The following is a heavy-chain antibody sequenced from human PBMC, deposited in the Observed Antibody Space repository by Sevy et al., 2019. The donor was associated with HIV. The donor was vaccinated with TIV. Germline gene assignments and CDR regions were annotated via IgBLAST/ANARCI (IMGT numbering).Heavy chain of an antibody. CDR3: ARSNPYYDFWSGYMTSGYFDF. CDR1: GDSISSSSYY. Sequence: SETLSLTCIVSGDSISSSSYYWGWIRQPPGKGLEWIASISYSGNTYYNPSLKSRTTMSIDTSINQFFLTLNSVTAPHAAVYYCARSNPYYDFWSGYMTSGYFDFWGPGTLVTVSS. D-gene: IGHD3-3*01. V-gene: IGHV4-39*01. J-gene: IGHJ4*02. CDR2: ISYSGNT.